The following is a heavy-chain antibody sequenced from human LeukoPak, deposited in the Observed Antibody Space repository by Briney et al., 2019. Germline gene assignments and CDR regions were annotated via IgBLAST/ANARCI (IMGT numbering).Heavy chain of an antibody. CDR3: ARRGGDLLWFGELVLDY. D-gene: IGHD3-10*01. Sequence: GGSLRLSCAASGFTVSSNYMSWVRQAPGKGLEWVSVIYSGGSTYYADSVKGRFTISRDNSKNTLYLQMNSLRAEDTAVYYCARRGGDLLWFGELVLDYWGQGTLVTVSS. J-gene: IGHJ4*02. CDR1: GFTVSSNY. V-gene: IGHV3-66*02. CDR2: IYSGGST.